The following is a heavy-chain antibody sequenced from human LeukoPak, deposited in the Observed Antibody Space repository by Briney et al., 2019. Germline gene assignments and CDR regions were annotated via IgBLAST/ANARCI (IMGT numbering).Heavy chain of an antibody. J-gene: IGHJ4*02. CDR2: IYYSGST. CDR1: GGSLSSYY. Sequence: PSETLSLTCTVSGGSLSSYYWSWIRQPPGKGLEWIGYIYYSGSTNYNPSLKSRVTISVDTSKNQFSLKLSSVTAADTAVYYCARSEYSYGYAYADYWGQGTLVTVSS. V-gene: IGHV4-59*01. CDR3: ARSEYSYGYAYADY. D-gene: IGHD5-18*01.